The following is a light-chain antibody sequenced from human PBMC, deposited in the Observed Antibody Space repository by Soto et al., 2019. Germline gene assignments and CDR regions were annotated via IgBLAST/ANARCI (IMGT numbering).Light chain of an antibody. CDR1: QSVSSTY. CDR2: DAS. J-gene: IGKJ3*01. Sequence: EIVLTQSPGTLSLSPGERATLSCRASQSVSSTYLAWYQQKPGQAPRLLIYDASSRATGIPDKFSGSGSGTHFSLTISRLEPEDSAVYYCQQYGKSPGFITFGPGTKVDIK. CDR3: QQYGKSPGFIT. V-gene: IGKV3-20*01.